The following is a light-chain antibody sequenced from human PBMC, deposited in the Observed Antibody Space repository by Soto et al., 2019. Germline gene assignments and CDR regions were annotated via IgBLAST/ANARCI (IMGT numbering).Light chain of an antibody. V-gene: IGKV2-28*01. J-gene: IGKJ1*01. CDR2: LGS. CDR1: QSLLHSNGYNY. CDR3: MQALQTRA. Sequence: DIVMTQSPLSLPVTPGEPASISCRSSQSLLHSNGYNYLDWYLQKPGQSPQLLIYLGSYRASGVPDRFSGSGSGTDFTLKSSRVEAEDVGVDYCMQALQTRAFGQGTKVDIK.